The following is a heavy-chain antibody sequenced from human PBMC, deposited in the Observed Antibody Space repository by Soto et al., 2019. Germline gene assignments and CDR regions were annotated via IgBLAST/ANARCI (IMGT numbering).Heavy chain of an antibody. Sequence: PSETLSLTCAVSGYSISSGYYWGWIRQPPGKGLEWIGSTYHSGSTYYNPSLKSRVTISVDTSKNQFSLKLSSVTAADTAVYYCARDGYYDFWSAKYYFDYWGQGTLVTVSS. V-gene: IGHV4-38-2*02. D-gene: IGHD3-3*01. J-gene: IGHJ4*02. CDR1: GYSISSGYY. CDR2: TYHSGST. CDR3: ARDGYYDFWSAKYYFDY.